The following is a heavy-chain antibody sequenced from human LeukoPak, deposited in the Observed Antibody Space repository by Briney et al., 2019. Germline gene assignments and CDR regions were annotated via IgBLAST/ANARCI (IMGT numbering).Heavy chain of an antibody. CDR1: GFTFSSYS. J-gene: IGHJ5*02. CDR3: ARDGIEEQLVRFHWFDP. CDR2: ISSSSSYI. V-gene: IGHV3-21*01. Sequence: PGGSLRLSCAASGFTFSSYSMDWVRQAPGKGLEWVSSISSSSSYIYYADSVKGRFTISRDNAKNSLYLQMNSLRAEDTAVCYCARDGIEEQLVRFHWFDPWGQGTLVTVSS. D-gene: IGHD6-13*01.